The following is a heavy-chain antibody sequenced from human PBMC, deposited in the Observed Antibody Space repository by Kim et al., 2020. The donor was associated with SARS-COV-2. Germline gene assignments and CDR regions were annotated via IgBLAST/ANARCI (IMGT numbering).Heavy chain of an antibody. J-gene: IGHJ4*02. D-gene: IGHD4-17*01. CDR2: YI. V-gene: IGHV3-21*01. Sequence: YIYYADSVKGRFTISRDNAKNSLYLQMNSLRAEDTAVYYCARDFHYGDFDWGQGTLVTVSS. CDR3: ARDFHYGDFD.